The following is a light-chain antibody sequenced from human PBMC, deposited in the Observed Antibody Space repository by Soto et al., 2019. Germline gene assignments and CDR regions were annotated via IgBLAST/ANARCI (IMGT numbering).Light chain of an antibody. J-gene: IGKJ4*01. Sequence: DIQMTQSPSSLSASVGDRVTITCRASQGISNYLAWYQQKPGKVPKLLIYAASTLQSGVPSRFSGSGSRTDFTLTISSLQPEDVATYYCQKYNSAPQLTFGGGTKVEIK. CDR2: AAS. CDR3: QKYNSAPQLT. CDR1: QGISNY. V-gene: IGKV1-27*01.